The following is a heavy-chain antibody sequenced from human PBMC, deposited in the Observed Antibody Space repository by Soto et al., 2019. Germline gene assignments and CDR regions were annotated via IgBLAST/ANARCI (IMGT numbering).Heavy chain of an antibody. CDR1: VCTFSSYG. CDR3: ARDYYYYDSSGYGY. Sequence: SLRLSGAACVCTFSSYGMHWVRHAPVKGLEWVAVIWYDGSNKYYADYVKGRFTISRDNSTNTLYLQMNSLRAEDTAVDYCARDYYYYDSSGYGYWGQGTLVTVSS. J-gene: IGHJ4*02. CDR2: IWYDGSNK. D-gene: IGHD3-22*01. V-gene: IGHV3-33*01.